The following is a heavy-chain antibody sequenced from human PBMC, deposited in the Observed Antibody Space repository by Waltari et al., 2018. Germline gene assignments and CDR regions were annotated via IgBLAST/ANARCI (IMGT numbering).Heavy chain of an antibody. CDR3: ATDQDYDSSGLGY. Sequence: QVQLVQSGAEVKKPGASVKVSCKVSGYTLTELSMHWVRQAPGKGLEWMGGFDPEDGETIYAQKFQGRVTTTEDTSTDTAYMELSSLRSEDTAVYYCATDQDYDSSGLGYWGQGTLVTVSS. CDR1: GYTLTELS. J-gene: IGHJ4*02. D-gene: IGHD3-22*01. CDR2: FDPEDGET. V-gene: IGHV1-24*01.